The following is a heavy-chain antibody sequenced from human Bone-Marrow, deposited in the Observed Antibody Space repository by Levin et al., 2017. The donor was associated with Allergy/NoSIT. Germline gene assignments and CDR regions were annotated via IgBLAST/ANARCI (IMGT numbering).Heavy chain of an antibody. CDR1: GFTFDDYA. CDR2: ISWNSGSI. D-gene: IGHD6-19*01. V-gene: IGHV3-9*01. J-gene: IGHJ4*02. Sequence: PGGSLRLSCAASGFTFDDYAMHWVRQAPGKGLEWVSGISWNSGSIGYADSVKGRFTISRDNAKSSLYLQMNSLRPEDTALYYCAKAAGYSSGWYEDWGQGTLVTVSS. CDR3: AKAAGYSSGWYED.